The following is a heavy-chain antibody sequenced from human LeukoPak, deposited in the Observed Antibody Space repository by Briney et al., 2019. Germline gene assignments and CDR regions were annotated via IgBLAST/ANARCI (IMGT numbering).Heavy chain of an antibody. Sequence: PGRSLRLSCAASGFTFSSYGMHWVRQAPGKGLEWVAVISYDGSNKHYADSVKGRFTISRDNSKNTLYLQMNSLRAEDTAVYYCAKSDGMDVWGKGTTVTVSS. V-gene: IGHV3-30*18. CDR1: GFTFSSYG. CDR3: AKSDGMDV. J-gene: IGHJ6*04. CDR2: ISYDGSNK.